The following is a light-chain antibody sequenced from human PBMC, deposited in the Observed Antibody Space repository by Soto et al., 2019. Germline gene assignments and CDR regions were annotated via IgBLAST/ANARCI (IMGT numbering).Light chain of an antibody. CDR3: ETWDINTHVV. Sequence: QLVLTQSSSASASLGSSVKLTCTLSSGHSTYIIAWHQHQPGKAPRYLMKLEGSGSYNKGSGVPDRFSGSSSGADRYLTISNLHFEDEADYYCETWDINTHVVFGGGTKVTVL. V-gene: IGLV4-60*02. CDR1: SGHSTYI. CDR2: LEGSGSY. J-gene: IGLJ2*01.